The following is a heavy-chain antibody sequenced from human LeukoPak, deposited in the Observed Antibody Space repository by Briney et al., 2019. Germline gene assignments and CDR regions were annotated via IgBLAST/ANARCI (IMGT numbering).Heavy chain of an antibody. CDR3: ASKWGDSSGYSQH. Sequence: GGSLRLSCAASGFTFSTYTMNWVRQAPGKGPEWVSSISSTSTHLDYADSVKGRFTISRDNTENSLFLQMNSLTAEDTAVYYCASKWGDSSGYSQHWGQGTLVTVSS. CDR2: ISSTSTHL. CDR1: GFTFSTYT. D-gene: IGHD6-25*01. J-gene: IGHJ1*01. V-gene: IGHV3-21*01.